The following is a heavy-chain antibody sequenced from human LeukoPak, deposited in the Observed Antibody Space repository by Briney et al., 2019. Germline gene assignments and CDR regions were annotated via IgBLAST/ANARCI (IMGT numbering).Heavy chain of an antibody. J-gene: IGHJ4*02. CDR3: ARQRYSYYNDY. V-gene: IGHV5-10-1*01. D-gene: IGHD5-18*01. CDR1: GYRFTNYW. Sequence: GASLKISCKGSGYRFTNYWITWVRPMPGKGLEWMGRIDPSDSYTNYSPSFQGHVTISTDKSTTTAYLQWSSLKASDTAMYYCARQRYSYYNDYWGQGTLVTVSS. CDR2: IDPSDSYT.